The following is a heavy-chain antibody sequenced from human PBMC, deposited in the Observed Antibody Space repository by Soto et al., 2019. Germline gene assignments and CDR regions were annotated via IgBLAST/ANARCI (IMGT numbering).Heavy chain of an antibody. CDR3: ASESIGALSWGYAFDI. J-gene: IGHJ3*02. D-gene: IGHD6-6*01. CDR2: IKQDGSEK. V-gene: IGHV3-7*01. Sequence: EVQLVESGGGLVQPGGSLRLSCAASGFTFSSYWMSWVLQAPGKGLEWVANIKQDGSEKYYVDSVKGRFTISRDNAKNSLYLQMNSLRAEDTAVYYCASESIGALSWGYAFDIWGQGTMVTVSS. CDR1: GFTFSSYW.